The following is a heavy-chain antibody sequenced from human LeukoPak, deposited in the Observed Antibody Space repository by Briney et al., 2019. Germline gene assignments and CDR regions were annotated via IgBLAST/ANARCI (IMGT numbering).Heavy chain of an antibody. CDR1: GLTFSSYA. V-gene: IGHV3-23*01. D-gene: IGHD4-17*01. CDR2: ISGSGGST. CDR3: AKETYGDFEY. Sequence: GGSLRLSCAASGLTFSSYAMSWVRQAPGKGLEWVSAISGSGGSTYYADSVKGRFTISRDNNKNTLYLQMSSLRAEDTAVYYCAKETYGDFEYWGQGTLVTVSS. J-gene: IGHJ4*02.